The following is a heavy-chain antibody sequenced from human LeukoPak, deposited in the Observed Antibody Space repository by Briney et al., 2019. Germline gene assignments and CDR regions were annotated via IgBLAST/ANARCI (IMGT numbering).Heavy chain of an antibody. D-gene: IGHD3-10*01. V-gene: IGHV1-2*02. Sequence: ASVKVSCKASGYTFTSYYMHWVRQAPGQGLEWMGWINPNSGGTNYAQKFQGRVTMTRDTSISTAYMELSRLRSDDTAVYYCARHRGSGSYYFYYWGQGTLVTVSS. CDR3: ARHRGSGSYYFYY. CDR1: GYTFTSYY. CDR2: INPNSGGT. J-gene: IGHJ4*02.